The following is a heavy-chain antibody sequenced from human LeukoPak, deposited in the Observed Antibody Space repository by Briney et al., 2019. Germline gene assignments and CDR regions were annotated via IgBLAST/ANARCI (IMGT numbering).Heavy chain of an antibody. J-gene: IGHJ4*02. Sequence: PSETLSLTCAVYGGSFSGYYWSWIRQPPGKGLEWIGEINHSGSTNYNPSLKSRVTISVDTSKNQFSLKLSSVTAADTAVYYCARDVYYGSGSPRLDYWGQGTLVTVSS. CDR3: ARDVYYGSGSPRLDY. D-gene: IGHD3-10*01. CDR2: INHSGST. CDR1: GGSFSGYY. V-gene: IGHV4-34*01.